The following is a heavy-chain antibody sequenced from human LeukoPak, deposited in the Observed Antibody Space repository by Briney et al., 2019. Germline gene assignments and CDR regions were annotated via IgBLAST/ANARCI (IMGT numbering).Heavy chain of an antibody. Sequence: SVKVSCKASGGTFSSYAISWVRQAPGQGLEWMGRIIPILGIANYAQKFQGRVTITADKSTSTTYMELSNLRSEDTAVYYCARGGSYYGSGKDWFDPWGQGTLVTVSS. CDR1: GGTFSSYA. CDR2: IIPILGIA. V-gene: IGHV1-69*04. D-gene: IGHD3-10*01. CDR3: ARGGSYYGSGKDWFDP. J-gene: IGHJ5*02.